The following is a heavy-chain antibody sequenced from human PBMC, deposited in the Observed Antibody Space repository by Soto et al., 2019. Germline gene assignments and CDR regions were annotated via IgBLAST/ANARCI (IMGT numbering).Heavy chain of an antibody. CDR1: GGSFSGYY. J-gene: IGHJ5*02. Sequence: SETLSLTCAVYGGSFSGYYWSWIRQPPGKGLEWIGDIYHSGSTNYNPSLKSRVTISVDRSKNQFSLKLSSVTAADTAVYYCARGHLLWFGESINWFDPWGQGTLVTVSS. CDR2: IYHSGST. CDR3: ARGHLLWFGESINWFDP. V-gene: IGHV4-34*01. D-gene: IGHD3-10*01.